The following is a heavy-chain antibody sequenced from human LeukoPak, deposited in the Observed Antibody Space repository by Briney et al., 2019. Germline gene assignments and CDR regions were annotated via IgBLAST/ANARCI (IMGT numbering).Heavy chain of an antibody. CDR1: GYSISSGGSY. Sequence: SQTLSLTCTVSGYSISSGGSYWRWPRQQPGEGLEWIVYIYYSGTTHYNPSLKSRVTISIDTSKNQFSLKLTSATAADTAVYYCARAACSSTSCYAGYYYGMDVWGQGTTVTVSS. CDR2: IYYSGTT. J-gene: IGHJ6*02. CDR3: ARAACSSTSCYAGYYYGMDV. V-gene: IGHV4-31*03. D-gene: IGHD2-2*01.